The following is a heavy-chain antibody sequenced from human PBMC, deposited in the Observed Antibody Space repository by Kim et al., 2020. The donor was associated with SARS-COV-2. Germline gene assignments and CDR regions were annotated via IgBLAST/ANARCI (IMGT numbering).Heavy chain of an antibody. J-gene: IGHJ4*02. CDR2: ISSSGSTI. V-gene: IGHV3-48*03. CDR3: ARVILYCSGGSCSGYFDY. D-gene: IGHD2-15*01. CDR1: GFTFSSYE. Sequence: GGSLRLSCAASGFTFSSYEMNWVRQAPGKGLEWVSYISSSGSTIYYADSVKGRFTISRDHAKNSLYLQMNSLRAEDTAVYYCARVILYCSGGSCSGYFDYWGQGTLVTVSS.